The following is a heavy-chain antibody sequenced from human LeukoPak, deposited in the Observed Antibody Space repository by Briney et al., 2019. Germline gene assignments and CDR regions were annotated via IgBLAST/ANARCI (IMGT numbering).Heavy chain of an antibody. CDR2: IYYSGST. Sequence: KPSETLSLTCTVSGGSSSSSRYYWGWIRQPPGKGLEWIGSIYYSGSTYYNPSLKSRVTISVDTSKNQFSLKLSSVTAADTAVYYCARHPYQLLWLSWFDPWGQGTLVTVSS. CDR1: GGSSSSSRYY. D-gene: IGHD2-2*01. CDR3: ARHPYQLLWLSWFDP. J-gene: IGHJ5*02. V-gene: IGHV4-39*01.